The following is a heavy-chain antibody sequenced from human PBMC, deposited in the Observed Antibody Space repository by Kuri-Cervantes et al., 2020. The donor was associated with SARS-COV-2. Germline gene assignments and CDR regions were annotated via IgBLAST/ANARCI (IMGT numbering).Heavy chain of an antibody. CDR2: IYYSGSS. CDR3: ATTPYWGGDC. V-gene: IGHV4-39*01. Sequence: SETLSLTCTVSGGSISSSSYYWGWIRQPQGKGLECIGSIYYSGSSYYNPSLKRRVTIYIDTSKEQFSLKLSDVTAADTAVYYCATTPYWGGDCCGQGTLVTVSS. J-gene: IGHJ4*02. CDR1: GGSISSSSYY. D-gene: IGHD2-21*01.